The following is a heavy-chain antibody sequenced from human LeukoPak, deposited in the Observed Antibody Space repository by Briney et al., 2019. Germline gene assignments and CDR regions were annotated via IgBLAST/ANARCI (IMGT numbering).Heavy chain of an antibody. CDR3: ARVLWFGELYNFDY. J-gene: IGHJ4*02. CDR2: ISAYNGNT. Sequence: ASVKVSCKASGYTFTSYGISWVRQAPGQGLEWMGWISAYNGNTNYAQKLQGRVTVTTDTSTSTAYMELRSLRADDTAVYYCARVLWFGELYNFDYWGQGTLVTVSS. D-gene: IGHD3-10*01. V-gene: IGHV1-18*01. CDR1: GYTFTSYG.